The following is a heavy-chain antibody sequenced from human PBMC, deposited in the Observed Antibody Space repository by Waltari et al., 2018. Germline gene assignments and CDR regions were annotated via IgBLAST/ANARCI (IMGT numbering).Heavy chain of an antibody. Sequence: QLQLQESGPGLVKPSETLSLTCTVSGGSISSSSYYWGWIRQPPGKGLEWIGSIYYSGSTYYNPSLKSRVTISVDTSKNQFSLKLSSVTAADTAVYYCARRGWGSSSWYGSFDYWGQGTLVTVSS. CDR2: IYYSGST. CDR3: ARRGWGSSSWYGSFDY. J-gene: IGHJ4*02. CDR1: GGSISSSSYY. D-gene: IGHD6-13*01. V-gene: IGHV4-39*01.